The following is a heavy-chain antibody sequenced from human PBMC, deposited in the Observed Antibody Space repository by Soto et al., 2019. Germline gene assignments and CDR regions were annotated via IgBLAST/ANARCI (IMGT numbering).Heavy chain of an antibody. V-gene: IGHV4-30-2*01. Sequence: QLQLQESGSGLVKPSQTLSLTCAVSGGSISSGGYSWSWIRQPPGKGLEWIGYIYHSGSTYYNPPPKSRVTIXVXRXXNQFSLKLSSVTAADTAVYYCARAHYGDYGYGMDVWGQGTTVTVSS. CDR1: GGSISSGGYS. CDR3: ARAHYGDYGYGMDV. D-gene: IGHD4-17*01. J-gene: IGHJ6*02. CDR2: IYHSGST.